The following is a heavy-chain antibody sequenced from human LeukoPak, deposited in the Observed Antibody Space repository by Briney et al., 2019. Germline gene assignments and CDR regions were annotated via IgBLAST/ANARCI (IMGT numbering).Heavy chain of an antibody. Sequence: SVKVSCKXSGGTFSSYTISWVRQAPGQGLEWMGRIIPILGIANYSQKFQGRVTITADKSTSTAYMGLSSLRSEDTAVYYCAATYYYDSSGYYAEYFQHWGQGTLVTVSS. CDR1: GGTFSSYT. D-gene: IGHD3-22*01. J-gene: IGHJ1*01. V-gene: IGHV1-69*02. CDR2: IIPILGIA. CDR3: AATYYYDSSGYYAEYFQH.